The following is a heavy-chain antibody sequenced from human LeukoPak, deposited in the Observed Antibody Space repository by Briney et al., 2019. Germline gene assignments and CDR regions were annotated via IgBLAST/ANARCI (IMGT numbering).Heavy chain of an antibody. CDR3: ARGRQHDY. CDR2: INHSGST. Sequence: SETLSLTCAVYGGSFSGYYWSWIRQPPGKGLEWIGEINHSGSTNYNPSLKSRVTISVDTSKNQFSLKLSSVTAADTAVYYCARGRQHDYWGQGTLVTVSS. D-gene: IGHD2-2*01. CDR1: GGSFSGYY. J-gene: IGHJ4*02. V-gene: IGHV4-34*01.